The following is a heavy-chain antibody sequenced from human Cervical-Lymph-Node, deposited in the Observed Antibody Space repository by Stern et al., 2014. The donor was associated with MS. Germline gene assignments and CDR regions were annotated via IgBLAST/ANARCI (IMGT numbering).Heavy chain of an antibody. CDR3: ASQQGRWFDP. V-gene: IGHV4-39*01. Sequence: QVQLVESGPGLVKPSETLSLTCTVSGGSISSSSYYWGWIRQPPGKGLEWIGSIYYSGSTYYNPSLKSRVTISAETSNTQLSLKLSSVTAADTAVYYCASQQGRWFDPWGQGTLVTVSS. CDR2: IYYSGST. CDR1: GGSISSSSYY. D-gene: IGHD3-10*01. J-gene: IGHJ5*02.